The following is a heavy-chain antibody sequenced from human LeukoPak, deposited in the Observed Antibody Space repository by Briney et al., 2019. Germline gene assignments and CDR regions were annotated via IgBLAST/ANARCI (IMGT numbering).Heavy chain of an antibody. CDR3: ARDLPFFEVYSSGWDVSMDV. D-gene: IGHD6-19*01. CDR2: IKQDGSEK. Sequence: GGSLRLSCAASGFTFSSYWMSWVRQAPGKGLEWVANIKQDGSEKYYVDSVKGRFTISRDNAKNSLYLQMNSLRAGDTAVYYCARDLPFFEVYSSGWDVSMDVWGQGTTVTVSS. V-gene: IGHV3-7*01. J-gene: IGHJ6*02. CDR1: GFTFSSYW.